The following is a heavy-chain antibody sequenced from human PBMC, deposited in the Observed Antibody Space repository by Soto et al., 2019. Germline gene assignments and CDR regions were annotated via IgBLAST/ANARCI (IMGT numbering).Heavy chain of an antibody. CDR2: IRRKANSYTT. CDR1: GLIFSDYH. Sequence: EVQLVESGGGLVQPGGSLRLSCAASGLIFSDYHMDWVRQAPGKGLEWVGRIRRKANSYTTEYAASGTGRFNISRDDSNNSLYLQMNSLKTEYTAVYYCAMLGGWSGGSNDMDVWGQGTTVTVSS. V-gene: IGHV3-72*01. D-gene: IGHD6-19*01. J-gene: IGHJ6*02. CDR3: AMLGGWSGGSNDMDV.